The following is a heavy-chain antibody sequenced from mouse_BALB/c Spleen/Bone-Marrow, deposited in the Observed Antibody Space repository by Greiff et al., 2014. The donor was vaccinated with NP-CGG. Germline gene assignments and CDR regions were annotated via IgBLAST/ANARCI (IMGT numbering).Heavy chain of an antibody. V-gene: IGHV1-69*02. CDR3: ARGGHDFSLDY. CDR1: GYTFTDKW. CDR2: IDTSDSYI. Sequence: VQLQQSGAEFVTPGASVKMSCKASGYTFTDKWMHWVKQRPGQGLEWIGAIDTSDSYINYNQKFKGKASLTVDASSSTAYMHLSSLTSDDSAVYYCARGGHDFSLDYWGQGTSVIVSS. J-gene: IGHJ4*01. D-gene: IGHD2-4*01.